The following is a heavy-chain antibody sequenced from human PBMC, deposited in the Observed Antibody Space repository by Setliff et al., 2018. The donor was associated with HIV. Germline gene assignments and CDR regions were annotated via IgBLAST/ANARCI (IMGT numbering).Heavy chain of an antibody. J-gene: IGHJ3*02. CDR2: IISMFGTA. D-gene: IGHD3-10*01. CDR1: GGTFSRDA. Sequence: SVKVSCKASGGTFSRDAISWVRQAPGQGLEWMGGIISMFGTANYAQKFQGRVTITADESTDTAYMELSSLRSEDTAVYYCARDREAEGDAFDIWGQGTMVTVSS. CDR3: ARDREAEGDAFDI. V-gene: IGHV1-69*13.